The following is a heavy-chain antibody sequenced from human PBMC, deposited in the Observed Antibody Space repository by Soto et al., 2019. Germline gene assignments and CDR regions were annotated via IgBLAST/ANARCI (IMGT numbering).Heavy chain of an antibody. J-gene: IGHJ4*02. CDR3: ARDGALYDTSAYYYLY. V-gene: IGHV1-69*13. CDR1: GGTFSNHV. Sequence: SVKVSCKASGGTFSNHVISWVRQAPGQGLEWMGGIIPLFGRANYAQKFQGRVTITADESTSTAYMELSSLRSEDTAVYYCARDGALYDTSAYYYLYWGQGTLVTVSS. CDR2: IIPLFGRA. D-gene: IGHD3-22*01.